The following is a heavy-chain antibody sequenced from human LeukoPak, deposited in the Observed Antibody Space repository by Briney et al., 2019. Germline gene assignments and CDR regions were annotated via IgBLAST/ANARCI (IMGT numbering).Heavy chain of an antibody. Sequence: ASVKVSCKASGYTFTSYGISWVRQAPGQGLEWMGWISAYNGSTNYAQKLQGRVTMTTDTSTSTAYMELRSLRSDDTAVYYCARFLTVTTAFDYWGQGTLVTVSS. J-gene: IGHJ4*02. CDR2: ISAYNGST. CDR1: GYTFTSYG. D-gene: IGHD4-17*01. V-gene: IGHV1-18*01. CDR3: ARFLTVTTAFDY.